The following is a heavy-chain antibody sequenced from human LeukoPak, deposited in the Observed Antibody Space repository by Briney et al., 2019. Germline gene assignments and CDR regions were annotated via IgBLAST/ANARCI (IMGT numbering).Heavy chain of an antibody. CDR2: IKQDGSEK. V-gene: IGHV3-7*01. Sequence: GGSLRLSCAASGFTFSSYWMSWVRQAPGKGLKWVANIKQDGSEKYYVDSVKGRFTISRDNAKNSLYLQMNSLRAEDTAVYYCARESLPYYDFWSGYRGGWFDPWGQGTLVTVSS. J-gene: IGHJ5*02. D-gene: IGHD3-3*01. CDR3: ARESLPYYDFWSGYRGGWFDP. CDR1: GFTFSSYW.